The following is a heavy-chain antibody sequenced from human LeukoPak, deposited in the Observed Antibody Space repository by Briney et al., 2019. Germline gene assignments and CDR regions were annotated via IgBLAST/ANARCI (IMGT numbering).Heavy chain of an antibody. CDR1: GGTFNSYA. Sequence: SVKVSCKASGGTFNSYAISWVRQAPGQGREWMGRIMPLFGTANYAQEFQGRVTFTTDESASTAYMEVSSLRSEDTAVYYCASGSLGDGYGVGDYYQYMDVWGKGTTVTVSS. CDR2: IMPLFGTA. D-gene: IGHD5-24*01. J-gene: IGHJ6*03. V-gene: IGHV1-69*05. CDR3: ASGSLGDGYGVGDYYQYMDV.